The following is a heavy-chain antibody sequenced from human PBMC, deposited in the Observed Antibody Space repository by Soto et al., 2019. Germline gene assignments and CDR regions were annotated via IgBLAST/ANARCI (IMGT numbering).Heavy chain of an antibody. V-gene: IGHV3-30*03. CDR2: ISYDGSNK. Sequence: GGSLRLSCAASGFTFSSYGMHWVRQAPGKGLEWVAVISYDGSNKYYADSVKGRFTISRDNSKNTLYLQMNSLRAEDTAVYYCRGRYDYIWGSPPRRAFDIWGQGTMVTVSS. CDR1: GFTFSSYG. D-gene: IGHD3-16*01. CDR3: RGRYDYIWGSPPRRAFDI. J-gene: IGHJ3*02.